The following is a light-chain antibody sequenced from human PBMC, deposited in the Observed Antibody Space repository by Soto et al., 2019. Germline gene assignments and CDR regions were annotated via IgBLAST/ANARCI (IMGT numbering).Light chain of an antibody. CDR2: AAS. CDR1: QSINTY. J-gene: IGKJ2*01. CDR3: QQSYSSPDT. Sequence: DIQMTQSPSSLSASVGDRLTISCRASQSINTYLNWYQQKPGKAPKLLIYAASSLHGGVPSRFSGSGVGTNFTLTVSSLQPEDFATYYCQQSYSSPDTFGQGTTLEIK. V-gene: IGKV1-39*01.